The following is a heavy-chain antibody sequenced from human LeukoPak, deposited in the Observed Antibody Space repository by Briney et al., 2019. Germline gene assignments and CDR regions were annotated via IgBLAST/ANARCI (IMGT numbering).Heavy chain of an antibody. CDR1: DVSFTNYY. J-gene: IGHJ4*02. Sequence: SETLSPTCAVSDVSFTNYYWTWIRQSPGKGLEWLGEISHTGNTHYNPSLKSRVTMSVDTSKNQFSLKLSSVTAADTAVYYCARRGDDYGDYDHRWGQGTLVTVSS. V-gene: IGHV4-34*01. CDR3: ARRGDDYGDYDHR. CDR2: ISHTGNT. D-gene: IGHD4-17*01.